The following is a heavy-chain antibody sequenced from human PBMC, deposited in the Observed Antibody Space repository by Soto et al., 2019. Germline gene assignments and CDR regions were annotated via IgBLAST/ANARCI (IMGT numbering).Heavy chain of an antibody. CDR2: ISGSGGST. CDR1: GFTFSSYA. Sequence: WGALRLSCAASGFTFSSYAMSWGRQAPGKGLEWGSAISGSGGSTYYADSVKGRFTISRDNSKNTLYLQMTSLRAEDTAVYYCAKNPPLGYCSGGSCYPGGGAHWGQGTLVTVSS. J-gene: IGHJ4*02. D-gene: IGHD2-15*01. CDR3: AKNPPLGYCSGGSCYPGGGAH. V-gene: IGHV3-23*01.